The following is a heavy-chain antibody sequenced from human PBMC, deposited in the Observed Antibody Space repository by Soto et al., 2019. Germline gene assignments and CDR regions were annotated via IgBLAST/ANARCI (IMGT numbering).Heavy chain of an antibody. CDR3: ARDSHPGVAAAGTGWFDP. Sequence: QVQLVQSGAEVKKPGASVKVSCKASGYTFTSYGISWVRQAPGQGLEWMGWISAYNGNTNYAQKLQGRVTMTTDTSTSTAYMERRSLRSDDTAVYYCARDSHPGVAAAGTGWFDPWGQGTLVTVSS. CDR1: GYTFTSYG. CDR2: ISAYNGNT. D-gene: IGHD6-13*01. J-gene: IGHJ5*02. V-gene: IGHV1-18*01.